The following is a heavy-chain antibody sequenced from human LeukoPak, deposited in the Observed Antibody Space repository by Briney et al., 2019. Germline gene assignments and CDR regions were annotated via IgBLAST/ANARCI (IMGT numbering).Heavy chain of an antibody. Sequence: GASVTVSCKASGYTFTIYGISWVRQAPGQGLEWMGWISAYNGNTNYAQKLQGRVTMTTDTSTSTAYMELRSLRSDDTAVYYCARVRVGARGYYYYGTDVWGQGTTVTVSS. CDR2: ISAYNGNT. CDR3: ARVRVGARGYYYYGTDV. D-gene: IGHD1-26*01. CDR1: GYTFTIYG. J-gene: IGHJ6*02. V-gene: IGHV1-18*01.